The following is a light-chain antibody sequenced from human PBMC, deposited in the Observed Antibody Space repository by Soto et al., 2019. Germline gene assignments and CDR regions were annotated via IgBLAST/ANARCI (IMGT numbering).Light chain of an antibody. CDR3: QQADSFPWT. CDR2: SAS. J-gene: IGKJ1*01. V-gene: IGKV1-6*01. CDR1: QAIRST. Sequence: AIQLTQSPSSLSASVGDSGTITCRASQAIRSTSVGWYQQKPGKAPNLRIYSASALQRGVPSRGSGRGSWADCTLTVSSLQPEDSATYDCQQADSFPWTFGQGTKVDIK.